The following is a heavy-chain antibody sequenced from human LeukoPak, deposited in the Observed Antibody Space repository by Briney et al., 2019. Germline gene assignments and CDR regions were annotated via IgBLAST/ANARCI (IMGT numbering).Heavy chain of an antibody. Sequence: GGSLRLSCAASGFTFSSSWMHWVRQAPGKGLEWVSAISGSGGNTYYADSVKGRFTISRDHSKTTLFLQMNSLRAEDTAVYYCAKDLHDYGNYVGWFDSWGQGTLVTVSS. D-gene: IGHD4-11*01. J-gene: IGHJ5*01. CDR3: AKDLHDYGNYVGWFDS. CDR2: ISGSGGNT. CDR1: GFTFSSSW. V-gene: IGHV3-23*01.